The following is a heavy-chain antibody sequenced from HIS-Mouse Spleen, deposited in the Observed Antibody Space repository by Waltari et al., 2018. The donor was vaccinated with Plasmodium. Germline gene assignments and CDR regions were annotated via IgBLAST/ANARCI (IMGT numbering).Heavy chain of an antibody. J-gene: IGHJ3*02. CDR3: ASSGSYDAFDI. CDR1: GFTFSSYD. D-gene: IGHD1-26*01. V-gene: IGHV3-13*01. CDR2: IGTAGDK. Sequence: EVQLVESGGGLVQPGGSLRLSCAASGFTFSSYDMHWVRQATGKGLEWVSAIGTAGDKYYPGSVKGRFTISRENAKNSLYLQMNSLRAGDTAVYYCASSGSYDAFDIWGQGTMVTVSS.